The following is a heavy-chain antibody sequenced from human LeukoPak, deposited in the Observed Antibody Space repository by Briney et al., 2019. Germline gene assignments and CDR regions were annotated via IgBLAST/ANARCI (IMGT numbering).Heavy chain of an antibody. J-gene: IGHJ5*02. CDR1: GYTFTGYY. CDR3: ARVVAATYNWFDP. D-gene: IGHD2-15*01. V-gene: IGHV1-2*02. Sequence: ASVKVSCKASGYTFTGYYMHWVRQAPGQGLEWMGWINLNSGGTNYAQKFQGRVTMTRATAISTAYMELSRMRSDDTAVYYCARVVAATYNWFDPWGQGNLVTVSS. CDR2: INLNSGGT.